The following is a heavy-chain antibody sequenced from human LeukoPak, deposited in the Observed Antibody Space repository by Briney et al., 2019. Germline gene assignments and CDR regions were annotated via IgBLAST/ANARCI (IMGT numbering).Heavy chain of an antibody. CDR2: INPYNGNT. CDR3: ARAPYSAAYNWFDP. Sequence: GASVKVSCKASGYSFASYGISWVRQAPGQGLEWMGWINPYNGNTNYAQRLQGRVTMTTDTSTTTAYMGLRSLTSDDTAVYYCARAPYSAAYNWFDPWGQGTLVTVSS. J-gene: IGHJ5*02. D-gene: IGHD2-2*01. V-gene: IGHV1-18*01. CDR1: GYSFASYG.